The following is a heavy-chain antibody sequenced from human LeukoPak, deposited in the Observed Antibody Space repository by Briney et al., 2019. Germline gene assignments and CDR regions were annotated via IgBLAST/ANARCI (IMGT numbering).Heavy chain of an antibody. CDR1: GYTFTSYA. J-gene: IGHJ4*02. D-gene: IGHD3-3*01. CDR2: INTNTGNP. CDR3: ARVRSYDFWSLRRDYFDY. V-gene: IGHV7-4-1*02. Sequence: ASVKVSCKASGYTFTSYAMNWVRQAPGQGLEWVGWINTNTGNPTYAQGFTGRFVFSLDTSVSTAYLQISSLKAEDTAVYYCARVRSYDFWSLRRDYFDYWGQGTLVTVSS.